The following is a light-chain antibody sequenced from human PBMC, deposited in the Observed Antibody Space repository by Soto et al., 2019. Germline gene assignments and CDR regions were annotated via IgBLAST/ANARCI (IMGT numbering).Light chain of an antibody. V-gene: IGLV1-40*01. CDR3: QSYDSSQSAPCV. CDR2: GNS. CDR1: SSNIGAGYD. Sequence: QSVLTQPPSVSGAPGQRVTISCTGSSSNIGAGYDVHWYQQLPGTAPKLLIYGNSNRPSGVPDRFSGSKSGTSASLAITGLQAEDEADYYCQSYDSSQSAPCVFGTGTKLTVL. J-gene: IGLJ1*01.